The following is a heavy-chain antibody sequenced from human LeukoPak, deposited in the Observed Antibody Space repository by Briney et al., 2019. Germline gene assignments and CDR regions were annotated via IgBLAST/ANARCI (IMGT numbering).Heavy chain of an antibody. CDR3: ARRSDYGDLRYFDL. CDR2: IYSGGST. Sequence: GGSLRLSCAASGFTVSSNYMSWVRQAPGKGLEWVSIIYSGGSTYYADSVKGRFTISGDSSKNTLYLQMNSLRAEDTAVYYCARRSDYGDLRYFDLWGRGTLVTVSS. V-gene: IGHV3-66*01. D-gene: IGHD4-17*01. CDR1: GFTVSSNY. J-gene: IGHJ2*01.